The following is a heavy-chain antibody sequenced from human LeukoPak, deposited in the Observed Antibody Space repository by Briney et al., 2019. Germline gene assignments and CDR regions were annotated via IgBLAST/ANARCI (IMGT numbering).Heavy chain of an antibody. CDR2: TYYSGST. V-gene: IGHV4-59*08. D-gene: IGHD6-13*01. CDR1: GGSISSYY. Sequence: SETLSLTCRVSGGSISSYYWSWIRQPPGKGLEWIGYTYYSGSTNYNPSLKSRVTISVDTSKNQFSLKLSSVTAADTAVYYCASSAAADPYYYYGMDVWGQGTTVTVSS. CDR3: ASSAAADPYYYYGMDV. J-gene: IGHJ6*02.